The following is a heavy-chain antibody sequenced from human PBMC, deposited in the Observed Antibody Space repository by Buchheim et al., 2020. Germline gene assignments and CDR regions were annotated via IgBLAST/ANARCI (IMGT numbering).Heavy chain of an antibody. V-gene: IGHV3-23*01. CDR3: TDLFDY. J-gene: IGHJ4*02. CDR1: GFDFSNYA. CDR2: INAVSTST. Sequence: EVQILESGGGLVQPGGSLRLSCAASGFDFSNYAMSWVRQGPGKGLEWVSTINAVSTSTYYADSVKGRLTLSRENSRKTLYLQMNNLRDEDTALYYCTDLFDYWGQGAL.